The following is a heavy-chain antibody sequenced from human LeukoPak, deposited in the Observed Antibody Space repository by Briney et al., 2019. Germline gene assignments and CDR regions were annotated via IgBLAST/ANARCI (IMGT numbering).Heavy chain of an antibody. CDR3: AGSGSTYYYYYMDV. Sequence: ASVKVSCKASGYTFTGYYMHWVRQAPGQGLEWMGWINPNSGGTNYAQKFQGRVTMTRDTSISTAYMELSRLRSDDTAAYYCAGSGSTYYYYYMDVWGKGTTVTVSS. J-gene: IGHJ6*03. D-gene: IGHD3-10*01. V-gene: IGHV1-2*02. CDR1: GYTFTGYY. CDR2: INPNSGGT.